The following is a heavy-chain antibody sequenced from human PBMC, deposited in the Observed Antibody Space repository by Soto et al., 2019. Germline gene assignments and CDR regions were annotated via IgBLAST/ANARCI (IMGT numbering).Heavy chain of an antibody. J-gene: IGHJ6*02. V-gene: IGHV1-69*13. CDR3: VRGLTEGYYGVEV. CDR1: GGAFSSFD. Sequence: GASVKVSCKASGGAFSSFDISWVRQAPGQGLDWMGGIIPLLGTTNYAQKFQGRGTITADASTSTAFMELSSLTSEDTAVYYCVRGLTEGYYGVEVWGQGTTVTVSS. CDR2: IIPLLGTT.